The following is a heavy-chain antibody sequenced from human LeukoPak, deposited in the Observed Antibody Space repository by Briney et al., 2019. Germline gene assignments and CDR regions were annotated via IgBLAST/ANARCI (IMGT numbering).Heavy chain of an antibody. Sequence: SETLSLTCTVSGGSISSSSYYWGWIRQPPGKGLEWIGSIYYSGSTYYNPSLKSRVTISVDTSKNQFSLKLSSVTAADTAVYYCARALVYCSSTTCYDYWGQGTLVTVSS. CDR2: IYYSGST. CDR1: GGSISSSSYY. CDR3: ARALVYCSSTTCYDY. V-gene: IGHV4-39*01. D-gene: IGHD2-2*01. J-gene: IGHJ4*02.